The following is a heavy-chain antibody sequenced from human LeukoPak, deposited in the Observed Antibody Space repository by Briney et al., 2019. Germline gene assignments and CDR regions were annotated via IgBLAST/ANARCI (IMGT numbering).Heavy chain of an antibody. Sequence: GASVKVSCKASGYTFTSYAMHWVRQAPGQRLEWMGWINAGNGNTKYSQKFQGRVTMTRDTSISTAYMELSRLRSDDTAVYYCARDTDTAIRPLGYWGQGTLVTVSS. J-gene: IGHJ4*02. D-gene: IGHD5-18*01. CDR2: INAGNGNT. V-gene: IGHV1-3*01. CDR1: GYTFTSYA. CDR3: ARDTDTAIRPLGY.